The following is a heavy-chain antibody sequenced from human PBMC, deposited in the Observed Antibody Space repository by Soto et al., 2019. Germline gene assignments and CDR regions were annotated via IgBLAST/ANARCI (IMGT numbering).Heavy chain of an antibody. J-gene: IGHJ4*02. D-gene: IGHD6-13*01. CDR3: ARDPSIAAAGGFDY. V-gene: IGHV3-66*01. Sequence: PGGSLRLSCAASGFTVSSNYMSWVRQAPGKGLEWVSVIYSGGSTYYADSVKGRFTISRDNSKNTLYLQMNSLRAEDTAVYYCARDPSIAAAGGFDYWGQGTLVTVSS. CDR1: GFTVSSNY. CDR2: IYSGGST.